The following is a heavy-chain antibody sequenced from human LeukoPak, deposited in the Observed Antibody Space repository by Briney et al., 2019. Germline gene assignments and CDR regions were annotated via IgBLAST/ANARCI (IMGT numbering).Heavy chain of an antibody. CDR1: GGSISSSNYY. D-gene: IGHD6-19*01. Sequence: PSETLSLTCTVSGGSISSSNYYWGWIRQPPGKGLEWIGSIYYSGSTYCNPSLKSRVTISVDTSKNQFSLKLTSVTAADTAVYYCARDASVAGTPYYFDYWGQGTLVTVSS. V-gene: IGHV4-39*07. J-gene: IGHJ4*02. CDR3: ARDASVAGTPYYFDY. CDR2: IYYSGST.